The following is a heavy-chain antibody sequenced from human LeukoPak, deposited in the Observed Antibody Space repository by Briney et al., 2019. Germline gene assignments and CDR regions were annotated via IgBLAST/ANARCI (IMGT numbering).Heavy chain of an antibody. J-gene: IGHJ5*02. CDR3: ARDRGSSSWYPGHWFDP. CDR2: IYYSGSI. V-gene: IGHV4-59*12. D-gene: IGHD6-13*01. CDR1: GGSISSYY. Sequence: SETLSLTCTVSGGSISSYYWSWIRQPPGKGLEWIGYIYYSGSIYYNPSLKSRVTISVDTSKNQFSLKLSSVTAADTAVYYCARDRGSSSWYPGHWFDPWGQGTLVTVSS.